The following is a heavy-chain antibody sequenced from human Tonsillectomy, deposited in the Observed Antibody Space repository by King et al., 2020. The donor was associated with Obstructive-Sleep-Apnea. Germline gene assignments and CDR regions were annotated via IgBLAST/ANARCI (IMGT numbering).Heavy chain of an antibody. CDR2: IKQDGSEK. J-gene: IGHJ5*02. CDR3: ARATAGSTLSGGLDP. D-gene: IGHD1-7*01. CDR1: GFTFSNHW. V-gene: IGHV3-7*03. Sequence: VQLVESGGGLVQPGGSLRLSCAASGFTFSNHWMSWVRQAPGKGLEWVANIKQDGSEKFYVDSVKGRFIISRDNAKNSLVLQMNSLSAEDTAVYYCARATAGSTLSGGLDPWGQGTLVTVSS.